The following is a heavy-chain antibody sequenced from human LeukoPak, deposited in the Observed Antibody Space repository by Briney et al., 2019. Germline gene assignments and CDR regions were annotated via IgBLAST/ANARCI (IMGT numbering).Heavy chain of an antibody. CDR2: LSYTGKT. CDR3: SEGYFEPFAH. J-gene: IGHJ4*02. V-gene: IGHV4-59*02. D-gene: IGHD1-26*01. CDR1: GASVSSSH. Sequence: SETLSLTRVVSGASVSSSHWNWIRQLPGKRLEWIGCLSYTGKTDYNPSLTSRVTISLDTSKNQVSLKLRSVTAADTAVYYCSEGYFEPFAHWGQGILVTVSS.